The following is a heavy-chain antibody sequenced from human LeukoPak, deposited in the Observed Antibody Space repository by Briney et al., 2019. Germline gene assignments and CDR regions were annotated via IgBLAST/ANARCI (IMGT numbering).Heavy chain of an antibody. CDR2: ISSSSSYI. CDR3: ARVGHGGDYLAIDY. D-gene: IGHD4-17*01. CDR1: GFTFSSYS. J-gene: IGHJ4*02. V-gene: IGHV3-21*01. Sequence: GGSLRLSCAASGFTFSSYSMNWVRQAPGKGLEWVSSISSSSSYIYYADLVKGRFTISRDSAKNSLYLQMNSLRAEDTAVYYCARVGHGGDYLAIDYWGQGTLVTVSS.